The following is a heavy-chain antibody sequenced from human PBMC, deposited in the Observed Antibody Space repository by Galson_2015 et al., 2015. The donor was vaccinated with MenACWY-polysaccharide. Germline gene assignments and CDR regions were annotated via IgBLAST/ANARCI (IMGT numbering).Heavy chain of an antibody. CDR1: GYTFTSYD. CDR2: MNPNSGNT. CDR3: ARIIARKYTFADS. J-gene: IGHJ4*02. D-gene: IGHD2-21*01. Sequence: SVKVSCKASGYTFTSYDINWVRQATGQGREWMGWMNPNSGNTGYAQKFQGRVTMTSNSAMTTAYMELSSLRSADTAVYYCARIIARKYTFADSWGQGTLVTVSS. V-gene: IGHV1-8*01.